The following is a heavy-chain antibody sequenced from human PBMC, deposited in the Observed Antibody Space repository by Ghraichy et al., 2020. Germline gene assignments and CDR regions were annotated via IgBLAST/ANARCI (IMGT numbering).Heavy chain of an antibody. CDR1: GFTFSNYA. CDR3: AKSDCGSHGGKLINY. D-gene: IGHD2-21*01. CDR2: LSGSGDST. V-gene: IGHV3-23*01. Sequence: GGSLRLSCAASGFTFSNYAMTWVRQAPGKGLEWVSRLSGSGDSTYYADSVKGRFTISRDNSKNTLYLQMSSLRAEDTAIYYCAKSDCGSHGGKLINYWGQGTRVTVSS. J-gene: IGHJ4*02.